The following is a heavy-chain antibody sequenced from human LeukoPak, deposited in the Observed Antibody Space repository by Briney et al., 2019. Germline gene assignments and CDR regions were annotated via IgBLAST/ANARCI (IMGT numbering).Heavy chain of an antibody. CDR2: ISAYNGNT. CDR3: AILGCSGGSCYSGG. Sequence: ASVKVSCKASGYTFTSYGISWVRQAPGQGLEWMGWISAYNGNTNYAQKLQGRVTMTTDTSTSTAYMELRSLRSDDTAVYYCAILGCSGGSCYSGGWGQGTLVTVSS. V-gene: IGHV1-18*01. D-gene: IGHD2-15*01. CDR1: GYTFTSYG. J-gene: IGHJ4*02.